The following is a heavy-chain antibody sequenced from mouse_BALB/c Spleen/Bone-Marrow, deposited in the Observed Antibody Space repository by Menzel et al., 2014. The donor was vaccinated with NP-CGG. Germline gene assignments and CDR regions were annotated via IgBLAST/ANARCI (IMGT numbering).Heavy chain of an antibody. J-gene: IGHJ3*01. Sequence: VQLQESGTELVKPGAPVNLSCKASVHTFTSYWINWLKQRPGRGLEWIGRIDPSVSETHYNQKFKDKATLTVDKSSSTAYIQLSSLTAEDSAVYYCARDHFYCGNYEIVYWGQGTQVSVSA. V-gene: IGHV1-69*02. CDR1: VHTFTSYW. CDR2: IDPSVSET. CDR3: ARDHFYCGNYEIVY. D-gene: IGHD2-1*01.